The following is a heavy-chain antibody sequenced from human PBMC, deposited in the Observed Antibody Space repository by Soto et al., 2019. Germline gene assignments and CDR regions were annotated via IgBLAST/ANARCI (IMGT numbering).Heavy chain of an antibody. V-gene: IGHV1-46*01. CDR1: GYTFTSYY. Sequence: ASVKVSCKASGYTFTSYYMHWVRQAPGQGLEWMGIINPSGGSTSYAQKFQGRVTMTRDTSTSTVYMELSSLRSEDTAVYYCARDQNTPYYYDSSGYPPLGFDPWGQGTLVTVSS. J-gene: IGHJ5*02. CDR2: INPSGGST. CDR3: ARDQNTPYYYDSSGYPPLGFDP. D-gene: IGHD3-22*01.